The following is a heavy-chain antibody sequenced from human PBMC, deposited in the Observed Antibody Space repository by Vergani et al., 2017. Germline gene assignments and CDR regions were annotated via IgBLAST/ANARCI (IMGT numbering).Heavy chain of an antibody. J-gene: IGHJ1*01. CDR3: AKDMNGDYEGQYFQH. Sequence: EVQLVESGGGLVQPGRSLRLSCAASGFTFSSYAMSWVRQAPGKGLEWVSAISGSGGSTYYADSVKGRFTISRDNSKNTLYLQMNSLSAEDTAVYYCAKDMNGDYEGQYFQHWGQGTLVTVSS. CDR1: GFTFSSYA. D-gene: IGHD4-17*01. CDR2: ISGSGGST. V-gene: IGHV3-23*04.